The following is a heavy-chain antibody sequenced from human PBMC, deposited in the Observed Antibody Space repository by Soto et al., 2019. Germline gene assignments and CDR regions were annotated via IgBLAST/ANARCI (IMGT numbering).Heavy chain of an antibody. J-gene: IGHJ4*02. CDR1: GFTFSSYA. D-gene: IGHD6-13*01. Sequence: EVQLLESGGGLVQPGGSLRLSCAASGFTFSSYAMSWVRQAPGKGLEWVSAIRGSSGSTDYGDSVKGRFTISRDNSKNTLYLQMNSLRAEDTAVYYCAKDGQQQLASYFDYWGRGTLVTVSS. CDR3: AKDGQQQLASYFDY. V-gene: IGHV3-23*01. CDR2: IRGSSGST.